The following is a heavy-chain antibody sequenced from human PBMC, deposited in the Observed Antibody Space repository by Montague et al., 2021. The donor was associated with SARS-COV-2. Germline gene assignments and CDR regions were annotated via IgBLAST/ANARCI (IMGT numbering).Heavy chain of an antibody. V-gene: IGHV3-15*01. CDR3: TTVWSAYYYYYYMDV. CDR2: IKSKTDGGTT. D-gene: IGHD3-10*01. J-gene: IGHJ6*03. Sequence: SLRLSCAASGFTFSNAWMSWVRQAPGKGLEWVGRIKSKTDGGTTDYAAPVKGSFSISRDDSKNTLYLQMNSLKTEDTAVYYCTTVWSAYYYYYYMDVWGKGTTVTVSS. CDR1: GFTFSNAW.